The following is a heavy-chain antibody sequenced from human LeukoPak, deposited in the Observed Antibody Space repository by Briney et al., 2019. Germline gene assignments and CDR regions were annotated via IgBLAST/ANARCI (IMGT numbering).Heavy chain of an antibody. Sequence: GGSLRLSCAASGFTFSSYAMSWVRQAPGKGLEWVSAISGSGGSTYYADSVKGRFTISRDNAKNTLYLQMNSLRAEDTAMYYCAGGLSSYYYTVHNWGQGTLVTVSP. V-gene: IGHV3-23*01. CDR3: AGGLSSYYYTVHN. CDR1: GFTFSSYA. D-gene: IGHD3-22*01. J-gene: IGHJ4*02. CDR2: ISGSGGST.